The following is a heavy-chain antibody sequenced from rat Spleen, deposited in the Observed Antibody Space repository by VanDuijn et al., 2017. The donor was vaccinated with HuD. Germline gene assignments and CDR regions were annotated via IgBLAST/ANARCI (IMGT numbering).Heavy chain of an antibody. J-gene: IGHJ2*01. D-gene: IGHD1-9*01. Sequence: EVQLVETGGGVVQPGRSLKLSCVASGFTLSSYWMYWIRQAPGKGLEWVSSISTDGGSTYYRDSVKGRFTISRDNAKSTLYLQMDSLRSEYTAIYYCARPTTGIPFNYWGQGVMVTVSS. CDR1: GFTLSSYW. CDR3: ARPTTGIPFNY. CDR2: ISTDGGST. V-gene: IGHV5-58*01.